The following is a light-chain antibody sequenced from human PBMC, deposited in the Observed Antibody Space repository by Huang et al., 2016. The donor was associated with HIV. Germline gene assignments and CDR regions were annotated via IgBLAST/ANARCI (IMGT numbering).Light chain of an antibody. CDR2: GTS. CDR1: QSVSSSD. J-gene: IGKJ2*02. V-gene: IGKV3-20*01. CDR3: QQYNSSPRT. Sequence: EIVLTQSPGTLSLSPGERATLSCRASQSVSSSDLAWYQQKPGQAPRLLIYGTSSRATGIPDRFSGSGSGTDFTLTISRLEPEDCAVYYCQQYNSSPRTFGQGTKLEI.